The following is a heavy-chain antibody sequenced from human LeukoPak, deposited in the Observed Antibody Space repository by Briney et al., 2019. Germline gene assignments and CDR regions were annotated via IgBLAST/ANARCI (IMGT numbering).Heavy chain of an antibody. CDR1: GGSFSGYY. J-gene: IGHJ4*02. D-gene: IGHD3-22*01. Sequence: SETLSLTCAVYGGSFSGYYWSWIRQPPGKGLEWIGEINHSGSTNYNPSLKSRVTISVDTSKNQFSLKLSFVTAADTAVYYCARGDVRKYYYDSSGYYKFDYWGQGTLVTVSS. V-gene: IGHV4-34*01. CDR2: INHSGST. CDR3: ARGDVRKYYYDSSGYYKFDY.